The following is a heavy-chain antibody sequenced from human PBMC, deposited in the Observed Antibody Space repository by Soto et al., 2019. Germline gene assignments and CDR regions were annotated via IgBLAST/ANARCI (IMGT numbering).Heavy chain of an antibody. CDR3: ARTFAYCAANCDSPHHLLHY. CDR2: VNTGSGKT. D-gene: IGHD2-21*01. CDR1: GYSFNRFV. J-gene: IGHJ4*02. Sequence: QVQLVQSGAEVKKPGASVKVSCKASGYSFNRFVIPWMRQAPGQRFEWMGWVNTGSGKTEYSQNFQGRVTISSDSPASTVYMELSSLRSEDTAVYYCARTFAYCAANCDSPHHLLHYWGQGTLVAVSS. V-gene: IGHV1-3*04.